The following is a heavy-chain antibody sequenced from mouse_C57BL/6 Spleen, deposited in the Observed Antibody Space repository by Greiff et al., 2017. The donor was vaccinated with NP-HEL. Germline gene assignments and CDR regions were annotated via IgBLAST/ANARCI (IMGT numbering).Heavy chain of an antibody. D-gene: IGHD1-1*01. Sequence: VQLQQPGASVKLSCKASGYTFTSYWMHWVKQRPGRGLEWIGRIDPNSGGTKYNEKFKSKATLTVDKPSSTAYMQLSSLTSEDSAVYYCARGDYYGSSYYAMDYWGQGTSVTVSS. CDR1: GYTFTSYW. J-gene: IGHJ4*01. V-gene: IGHV1-72*01. CDR2: IDPNSGGT. CDR3: ARGDYYGSSYYAMDY.